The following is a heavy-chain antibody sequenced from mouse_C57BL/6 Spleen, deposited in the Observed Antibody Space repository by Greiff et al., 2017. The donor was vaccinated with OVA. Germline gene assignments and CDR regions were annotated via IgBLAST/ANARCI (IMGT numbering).Heavy chain of an antibody. Sequence: QVQLKQPGTELVKPGASVKLSCKASGYTFTSYWMHWVKQRPGQGLEWIGNINPSNGGTNYNEKFKSKATMTVDKSSSTAYMHLRSLTSEVSAVYYCARYYSNYGFYAMDYWGQGTSVTVSS. D-gene: IGHD2-5*01. V-gene: IGHV1-53*01. CDR2: INPSNGGT. J-gene: IGHJ4*01. CDR1: GYTFTSYW. CDR3: ARYYSNYGFYAMDY.